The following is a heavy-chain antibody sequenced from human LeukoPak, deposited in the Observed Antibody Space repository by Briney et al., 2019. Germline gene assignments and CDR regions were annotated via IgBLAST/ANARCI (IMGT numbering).Heavy chain of an antibody. D-gene: IGHD3-22*01. Sequence: SETLSLTCAVYGGSFSGYYWSCIRQPPGKGLEWIGEINHSGSTNYNPSLKSRVTISVDTSKNQFSLKLSSVTAADTAVYYCARTETYYYDSSGYYSYDYWGQGTLVTVSS. V-gene: IGHV4-34*01. CDR1: GGSFSGYY. CDR2: INHSGST. J-gene: IGHJ4*02. CDR3: ARTETYYYDSSGYYSYDY.